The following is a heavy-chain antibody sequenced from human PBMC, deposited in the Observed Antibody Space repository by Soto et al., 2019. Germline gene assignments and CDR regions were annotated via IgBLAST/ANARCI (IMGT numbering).Heavy chain of an antibody. V-gene: IGHV3-23*01. CDR1: GFIFSNFV. Sequence: EVQLLELGGGLVQPGGSLRLSCAASGFIFSNFVMSWVRQAPGKGLEWVSAISGSGTTTYSADSVKGRFTISRDNSKNTLYLQMNSLRAEDTAVYYCARGARYRSGTIWFGTWGQGTLVTVSS. CDR3: ARGARYRSGTIWFGT. CDR2: ISGSGTTT. D-gene: IGHD6-19*01. J-gene: IGHJ5*02.